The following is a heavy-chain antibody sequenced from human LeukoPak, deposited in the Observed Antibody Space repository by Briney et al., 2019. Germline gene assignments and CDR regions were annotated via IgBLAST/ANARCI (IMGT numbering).Heavy chain of an antibody. D-gene: IGHD4-17*01. CDR3: ARTVYYGDKDWFDP. CDR1: GFTVSSNY. J-gene: IGHJ5*02. V-gene: IGHV3-53*01. Sequence: GGSLRLSCAASGFTVSSNYMSWVRQAPEKGLEWVSIIYSGGRTYYADSVKGRFTISRDNSNNTLYLQMNSLRAEDTAVYYCARTVYYGDKDWFDPWGQGTLVTVSS. CDR2: IYSGGRT.